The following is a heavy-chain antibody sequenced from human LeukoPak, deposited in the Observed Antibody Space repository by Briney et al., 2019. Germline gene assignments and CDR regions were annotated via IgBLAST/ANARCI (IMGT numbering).Heavy chain of an antibody. J-gene: IGHJ3*02. CDR1: GDSISSGDYY. D-gene: IGHD3-22*01. CDR2: ISSSGST. Sequence: SETLSLTCTVSGDSISSGDYYWSWIRQPAGKGLEWIGRISSSGSTNYNPSLKSRVTIPVDTSKNQFSLKLSSVTAADTAVYFCARGPYSYDSSGAFDIWGQGTMVTVSS. CDR3: ARGPYSYDSSGAFDI. V-gene: IGHV4-61*02.